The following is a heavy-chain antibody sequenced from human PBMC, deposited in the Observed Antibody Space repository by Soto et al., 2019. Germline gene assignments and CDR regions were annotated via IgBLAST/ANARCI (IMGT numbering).Heavy chain of an antibody. CDR1: GFTFSTYA. J-gene: IGHJ4*02. D-gene: IGHD1-7*01. CDR2: ISATGQGI. CDR3: AKDRNYPRDQFHY. V-gene: IGHV3-23*01. Sequence: GGSLRLPCAASGFTFSTYALSWVRQAPGKGLEWVSAISATGQGIYYADSVRGRFTISRDNSKNTIFLHMDSLRAEDTAVYYCAKDRNYPRDQFHYWGQGTLVTVSS.